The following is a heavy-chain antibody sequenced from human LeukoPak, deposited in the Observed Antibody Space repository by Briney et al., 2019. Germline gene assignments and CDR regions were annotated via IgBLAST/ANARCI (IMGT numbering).Heavy chain of an antibody. D-gene: IGHD6-13*01. Sequence: GGSLRLSCAASGFPFSNAWMTWVRQAPGKGLEWIGHIKTKTEGVTTDYAAPVKGRFTISRDDSKNTLYLEMNSLTTEDTAVYYCATDQAISGTAAAGRDYWGQGTLVTASS. CDR2: IKTKTEGVTT. J-gene: IGHJ4*02. CDR3: ATDQAISGTAAAGRDY. V-gene: IGHV3-15*01. CDR1: GFPFSNAW.